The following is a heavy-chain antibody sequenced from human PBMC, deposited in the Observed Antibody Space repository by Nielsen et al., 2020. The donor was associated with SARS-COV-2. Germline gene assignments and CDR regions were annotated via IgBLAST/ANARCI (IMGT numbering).Heavy chain of an antibody. CDR2: IYTDGSA. Sequence: GESLKISCAATGFTVSSNYMSWVRQAAGKGLEWVSVIYTDGSASYADSMKGRFTVSRDNSKNTVYLQMNSLRAEDTAIYYCAGDGGGGYDIREGLDYWGQGTQVTVSS. D-gene: IGHD3-22*01. V-gene: IGHV3-66*01. CDR3: AGDGGGGYDIREGLDY. CDR1: GFTVSSNY. J-gene: IGHJ4*02.